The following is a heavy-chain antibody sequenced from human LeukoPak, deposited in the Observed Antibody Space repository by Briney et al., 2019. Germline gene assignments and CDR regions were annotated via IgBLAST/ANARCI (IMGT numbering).Heavy chain of an antibody. CDR1: GFTFDDYA. V-gene: IGHV3-9*01. J-gene: IGHJ6*02. CDR2: ISWNSGSI. Sequence: GGSLRLSCAASGFTFDDYAMHWVRQAPGKGLEWVSGISWNSGSIGYADSVKGRFTISRDNAKNSLYLQMNSLRAEDTALYYCAKDAQQLDYYYGMDVWGQGTTVTVSS. CDR3: AKDAQQLDYYYGMDV. D-gene: IGHD6-13*01.